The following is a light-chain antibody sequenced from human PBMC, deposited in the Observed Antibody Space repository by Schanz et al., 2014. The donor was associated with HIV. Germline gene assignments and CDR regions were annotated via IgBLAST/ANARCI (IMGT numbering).Light chain of an antibody. V-gene: IGKV3-20*01. CDR2: GAS. CDR1: QSVSSN. Sequence: EIVMTQSPATLSVSPGERATLSCRASQSVSSNLAWYQQKPGQAPRLLIFGASNRATGIPDRFSGGVSGTDFTLTISRVEPEDYAVYYCQQYGSSPWTFGQGTKVDVK. J-gene: IGKJ1*01. CDR3: QQYGSSPWT.